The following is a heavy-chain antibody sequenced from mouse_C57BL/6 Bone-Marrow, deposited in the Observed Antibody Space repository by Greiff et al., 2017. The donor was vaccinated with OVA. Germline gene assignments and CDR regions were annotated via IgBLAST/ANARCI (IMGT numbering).Heavy chain of an antibody. CDR2: IYPGSGST. CDR1: GYTFTSYW. Sequence: QVQLQQPGAELVKPGASVKMSCKASGYTFTSYWITWVKQRPGQGLAWIGDIYPGSGSTNYNEKFKSKATLTVDTSSSTAYMQLSSLTSEDSAVYYCARTRITTVVAPYFDYWGQGTTLTVSS. V-gene: IGHV1-55*01. CDR3: ARTRITTVVAPYFDY. D-gene: IGHD1-1*01. J-gene: IGHJ2*01.